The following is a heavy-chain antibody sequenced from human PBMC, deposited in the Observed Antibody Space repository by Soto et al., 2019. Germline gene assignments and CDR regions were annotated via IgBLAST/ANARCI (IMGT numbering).Heavy chain of an antibody. CDR1: GSPFSSYV. Sequence: GGPRTPPGPASGSPFSSYVTPWARQAPAKGLDWVAVLAYDASSKYNADSATGGFTISRDNSKNTLSPQMNTLRPEGTRAYNSAKNKAAGPLAFDYWGQGTLGTVSS. J-gene: IGHJ4*02. CDR3: AKNKAAGPLAFDY. D-gene: IGHD6-13*01. V-gene: IGHV3-30*18. CDR2: LAYDASSK.